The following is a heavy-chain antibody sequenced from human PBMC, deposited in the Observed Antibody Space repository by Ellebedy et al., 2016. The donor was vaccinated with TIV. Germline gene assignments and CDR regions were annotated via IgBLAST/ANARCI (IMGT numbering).Heavy chain of an antibody. Sequence: GESLKISXAASGFTFSSYAMNWVRQAPGRGLEWISSVSGSGDSTYYADSVKGRFTISRDNSKNTLHLQMNSLRAEDTAVYFCAKNRGDYYYYYDMDVWGQGTTVTVSS. V-gene: IGHV3-23*01. CDR2: VSGSGDST. D-gene: IGHD3-10*01. CDR3: AKNRGDYYYYYDMDV. CDR1: GFTFSSYA. J-gene: IGHJ6*02.